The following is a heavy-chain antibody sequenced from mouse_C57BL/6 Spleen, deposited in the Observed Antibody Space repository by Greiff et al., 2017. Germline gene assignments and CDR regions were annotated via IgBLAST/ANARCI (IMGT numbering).Heavy chain of an antibody. V-gene: IGHV15-2*01. CDR1: DSAVFPIAY. CDR3: ARGTTVVAYYAMDY. CDR2: ILPSIGRT. D-gene: IGHD1-1*01. J-gene: IGHJ4*01. Sequence: VQLQQSGSELMNPGSSVKLSCKDSDSAVFPIAYMSWVRQKPGHGFEWIGGILPSIGRTFNGEKFEDNATLNADTLSNTAYLELNSLTSEDSAIYYCARGTTVVAYYAMDYWGQGTSVTVSA.